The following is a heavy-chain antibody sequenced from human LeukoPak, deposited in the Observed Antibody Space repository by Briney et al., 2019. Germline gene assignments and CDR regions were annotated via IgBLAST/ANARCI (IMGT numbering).Heavy chain of an antibody. CDR3: ARVLGWVARGGFES. CDR1: GFTFRNSP. J-gene: IGHJ4*02. Sequence: GGSLRLSCAGSGFTFRNSPMHWVRQGPGKGLEWLAVISNDGTKKYYADSVKGRFTISRDDSKNTVYLEMNSLRAEDTAVYYCARVLGWVARGGFESWGQGTLVTVSS. CDR2: ISNDGTKK. D-gene: IGHD3/OR15-3a*01. V-gene: IGHV3-30-3*01.